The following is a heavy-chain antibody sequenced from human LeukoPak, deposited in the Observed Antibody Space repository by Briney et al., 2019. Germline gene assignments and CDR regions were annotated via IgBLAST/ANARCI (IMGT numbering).Heavy chain of an antibody. V-gene: IGHV3-66*01. CDR3: ARGWVGATGGY. D-gene: IGHD1-26*01. J-gene: IGHJ4*02. Sequence: PGGSLRLSCAASGFTFSNAWMTWVRQAPGKGLEWVSVIYSGGSTYYADSVKGRFTISRDNSKNTLYLQMNSLRAEDTAVYYCARGWVGATGGYWGQGTLVTVSS. CDR2: IYSGGST. CDR1: GFTFSNAW.